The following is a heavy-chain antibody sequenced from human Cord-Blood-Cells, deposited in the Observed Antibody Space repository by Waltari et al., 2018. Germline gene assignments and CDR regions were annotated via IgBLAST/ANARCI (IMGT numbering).Heavy chain of an antibody. CDR3: SSSNYYYGMDV. CDR2: ISYDGRNK. Sequence: QVQLVESGGGVVQPGRSLRLSCAASGFTFSSYGMHWVRQAPGKGLEWVAVISYDGRNKYYADSVKGRFTISRDNSKNTLYLQMNSLRAEDTAVYYCSSSNYYYGMDVWGQGTTVTVSS. D-gene: IGHD6-13*01. CDR1: GFTFSSYG. J-gene: IGHJ6*02. V-gene: IGHV3-30*03.